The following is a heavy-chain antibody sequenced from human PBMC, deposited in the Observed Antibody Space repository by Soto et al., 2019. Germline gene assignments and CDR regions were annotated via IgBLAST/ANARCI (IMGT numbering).Heavy chain of an antibody. CDR1: VGTFSSYA. J-gene: IGHJ4*02. D-gene: IGHD6-19*01. Sequence: QVQLVQSGAEVKKPGSSVKVSCKASVGTFSSYAISWVRQAPGQGLEWMGGIIPIFGTANYAQKFQGRVTITADESTSTAYMELSSLRSEDTAVYYCARRIAVAGTRSYYFDYWGQGPLVTVSS. CDR2: IIPIFGTA. CDR3: ARRIAVAGTRSYYFDY. V-gene: IGHV1-69*01.